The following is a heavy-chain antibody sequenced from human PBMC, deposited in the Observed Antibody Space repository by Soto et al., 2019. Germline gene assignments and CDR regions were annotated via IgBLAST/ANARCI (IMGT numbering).Heavy chain of an antibody. CDR3: ASSRGSSSSGVIWFDP. V-gene: IGHV3-11*01. CDR1: GFTFSDYY. Sequence: GGSLRLSCAASGFTFSDYYMSWIRQAPGKGLEWVSYISSSGSTIYYADSVKGRFTISRDNAKNSLYLQMNSLRAEDTAVYYCASSRGSSSSGVIWFDPWGQGTLVTVSS. J-gene: IGHJ5*02. D-gene: IGHD6-6*01. CDR2: ISSSGSTI.